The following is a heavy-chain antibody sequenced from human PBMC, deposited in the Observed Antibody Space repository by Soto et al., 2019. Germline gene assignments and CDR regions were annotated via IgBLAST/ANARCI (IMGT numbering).Heavy chain of an antibody. CDR2: IYYSGST. J-gene: IGHJ5*02. CDR3: ARDNMVRGVTSNWFEP. D-gene: IGHD3-10*01. V-gene: IGHV4-59*01. CDR1: GGSISSYY. Sequence: PSETLSLTCTVSGGSISSYYWSWIRQPPGKGLEWIGYIYYSGSTNYNPSLKSRVTISVDTSKNQFSLKLSSVTAADTAVYYCARDNMVRGVTSNWFEPSGKGTLVILSS.